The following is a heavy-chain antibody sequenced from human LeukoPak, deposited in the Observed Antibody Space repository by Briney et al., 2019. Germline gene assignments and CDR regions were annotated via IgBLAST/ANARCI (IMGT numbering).Heavy chain of an antibody. Sequence: SETLSLTCTVYGGSISSYYWSWIRQPAGKGLEWIGRIYTSGSTNYNPSLKSRVTMSVDTSKNQFSLKLSSVTAADTAVYYCARVQLTTVTGYFDYWGQGTLVTVSS. V-gene: IGHV4-4*07. CDR2: IYTSGST. J-gene: IGHJ4*02. CDR3: ARVQLTTVTGYFDY. D-gene: IGHD4-17*01. CDR1: GGSISSYY.